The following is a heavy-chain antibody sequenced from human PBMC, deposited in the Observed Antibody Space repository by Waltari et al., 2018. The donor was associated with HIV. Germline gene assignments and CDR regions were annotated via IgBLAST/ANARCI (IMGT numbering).Heavy chain of an antibody. CDR2: ISYDGSNK. Sequence: QVQLVESGGGVVQPGRSLRLSCAASEFTFSTYGMNWVRQAPGKGLEWVALISYDGSNKYYADSVKGRFTISRDNSKNSLYLQMNSLRAEDTAVYYCARDRVRGARDFDYWGQGTLVTVSS. CDR3: ARDRVRGARDFDY. D-gene: IGHD3-10*01. J-gene: IGHJ4*02. CDR1: EFTFSTYG. V-gene: IGHV3-30*03.